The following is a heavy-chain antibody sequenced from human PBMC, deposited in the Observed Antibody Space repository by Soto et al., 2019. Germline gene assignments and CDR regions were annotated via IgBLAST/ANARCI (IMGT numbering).Heavy chain of an antibody. J-gene: IGHJ4*02. CDR2: ISGRGGNT. V-gene: IGHV3-23*01. Sequence: EVQLLESGGGLVQPGGSLRLSCAASGFTFSSYAMSWVRQAPGKGLEWVSAISGRGGNTYYADSVKGRFTISRDNSKTTQYLPLNSLRDEGTAVYYCENEGGSYGGGSLDYWGQGTLVTVSS. CDR3: ENEGGSYGGGSLDY. CDR1: GFTFSSYA. D-gene: IGHD3-16*01.